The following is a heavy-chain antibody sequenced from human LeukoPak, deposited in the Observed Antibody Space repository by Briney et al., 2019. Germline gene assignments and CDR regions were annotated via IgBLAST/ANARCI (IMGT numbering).Heavy chain of an antibody. Sequence: GGSLRLSCAASGITFSSYWMHWVRQAPGKRLVWVSRMSNDGRTINYADSVKGRFTISRDHAKNMLYLQMNNLRVEDTAIYYCARGAIPDYWGQGTLVTVSS. CDR3: ARGAIPDY. V-gene: IGHV3-74*01. J-gene: IGHJ4*02. CDR1: GITFSSYW. CDR2: MSNDGRTI. D-gene: IGHD2-2*02.